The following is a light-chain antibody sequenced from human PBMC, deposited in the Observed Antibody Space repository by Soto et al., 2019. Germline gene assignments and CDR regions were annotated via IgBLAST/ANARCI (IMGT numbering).Light chain of an antibody. V-gene: IGKV1-5*03. Sequence: DIQMTQSTSTLSASVGDRVTITCRASQSISSWLAWYQQKPGKAPKLLIYKASSLESGVPSRFSGSGSGTEFTLNISSLQPDDFATYSCQQYNSYSHTFGQGTKLEI. CDR2: KAS. J-gene: IGKJ2*01. CDR3: QQYNSYSHT. CDR1: QSISSW.